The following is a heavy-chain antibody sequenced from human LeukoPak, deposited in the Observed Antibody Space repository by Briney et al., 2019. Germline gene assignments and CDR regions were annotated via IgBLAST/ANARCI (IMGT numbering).Heavy chain of an antibody. V-gene: IGHV4-59*01. D-gene: IGHD3-16*01. Sequence: SETLSLTCSVSGGSISSYYWTWIRQPPGKGLEWIGYRYYSGSTTYNPSLKSRHTISVDTSKSQFSLKLISVTAADTAIYYCARVRGDFETDWGQGTLVTVSS. CDR3: ARVRGDFETD. CDR1: GGSISSYY. CDR2: RYYSGST. J-gene: IGHJ1*01.